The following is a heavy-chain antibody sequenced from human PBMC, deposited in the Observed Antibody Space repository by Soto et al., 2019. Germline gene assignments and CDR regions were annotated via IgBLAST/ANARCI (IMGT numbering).Heavy chain of an antibody. Sequence: GASVKVSCKASGYTFTSYAISWVRQAPGQGLEWMGGIIPIFGTANYAQKFQGRVTITADESTSTAYMELSSLRSEDTAVYYCAREVTDSSGYYYDYWGQGTLVTVSS. CDR3: AREVTDSSGYYYDY. CDR2: IIPIFGTA. D-gene: IGHD3-22*01. J-gene: IGHJ4*02. CDR1: GYTFTSYA. V-gene: IGHV1-69*13.